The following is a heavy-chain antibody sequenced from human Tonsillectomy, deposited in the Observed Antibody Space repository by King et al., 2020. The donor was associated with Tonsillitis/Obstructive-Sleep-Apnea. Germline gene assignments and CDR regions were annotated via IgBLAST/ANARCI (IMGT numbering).Heavy chain of an antibody. D-gene: IGHD2-8*01. CDR3: ARDMVLEAGGDAFDI. CDR2: IYHSGST. Sequence: QLQESGPGLVKPSETLSLTCTVSGGSISSYYWSWIRQPPGKGLEWIGYIYHSGSTNYNPSLKSRVTISVDTSKNQFSLKLSSVTAADTAVYYCARDMVLEAGGDAFDIWGQGTMVTVSS. CDR1: GGSISSYY. J-gene: IGHJ3*02. V-gene: IGHV4-59*01.